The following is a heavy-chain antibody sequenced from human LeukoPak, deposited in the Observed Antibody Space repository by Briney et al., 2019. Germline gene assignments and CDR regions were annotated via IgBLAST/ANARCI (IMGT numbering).Heavy chain of an antibody. J-gene: IGHJ5*02. CDR3: ARGDYDSSGYYWFDP. D-gene: IGHD3-22*01. V-gene: IGHV4-61*01. CDR1: GGSVSSGSYY. Sequence: KSSETLSLTCTVSGGSVSSGSYYWSWIRQPPGKGLEWIGYIYYSGSTYYNPSLKSRVTISVDTSKNQFSLKLSSVTAADTAVYYCARGDYDSSGYYWFDPWGQGTLVTVSS. CDR2: IYYSGST.